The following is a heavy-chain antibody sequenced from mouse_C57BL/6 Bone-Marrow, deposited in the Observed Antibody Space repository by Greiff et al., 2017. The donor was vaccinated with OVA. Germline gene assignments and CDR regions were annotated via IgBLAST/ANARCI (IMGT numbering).Heavy chain of an antibody. CDR2: ISYDGSN. V-gene: IGHV3-6*01. D-gene: IGHD1-1*01. Sequence: EVKLEESGPGLVKPSQSLSLTCSVTGYSITSGYYWNWIRQFPGNKLEWMGYISYDGSNNYNPSLKNRISITRDTSKNQFFLKLNSVTTEDTATYYCARDAYYYGSSYRNYWGQGTTLTVSS. J-gene: IGHJ2*01. CDR1: GYSITSGYY. CDR3: ARDAYYYGSSYRNY.